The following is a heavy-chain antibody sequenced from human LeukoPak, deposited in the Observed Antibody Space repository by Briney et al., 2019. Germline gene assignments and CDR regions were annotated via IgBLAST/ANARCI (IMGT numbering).Heavy chain of an antibody. CDR3: ARDPISSNWPRGHFFDP. CDR1: GYRFTSYY. Sequence: GASVKIFCKASGYRFTSYYVNWVRQAPGQGVEWMGIINPNGGGTTYTGKFQGRVTMTRDTSTSTVYMELSSLRPDDTAVYYCARDPISSNWPRGHFFDPWGQGTLVTVSS. CDR2: INPNGGGT. D-gene: IGHD3-3*02. V-gene: IGHV1-46*01. J-gene: IGHJ5*02.